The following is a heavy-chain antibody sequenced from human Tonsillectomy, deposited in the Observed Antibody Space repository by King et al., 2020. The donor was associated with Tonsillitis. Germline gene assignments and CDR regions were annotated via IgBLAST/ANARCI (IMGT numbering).Heavy chain of an antibody. CDR3: ARWGKKG. V-gene: IGHV4-34*01. CDR2: ISHSGST. CDR1: GGSFNGYY. D-gene: IGHD3-16*01. J-gene: IGHJ6*04. Sequence: QVQLQQWGAGLLKPSETLSLTCAFYGGSFNGYYWSWIRQPPGKGLEWIGEISHSGSTNHNPSFKSRVTIPVDTSKNQCSLKVSSVTAADTAVYYCARWGKKGWGKGTTVTVSS.